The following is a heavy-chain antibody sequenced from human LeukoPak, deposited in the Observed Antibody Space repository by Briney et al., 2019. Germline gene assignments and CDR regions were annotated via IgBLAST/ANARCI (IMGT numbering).Heavy chain of an antibody. CDR2: IYYGGST. CDR3: ARHFPYCSGGSCYNWFDP. Sequence: PSETLSLTCTVSGGSISSSSYYWGWIRQPPGKGLEWIGSIYYGGSTHYNPSLKSRVTISVDTSKNQFSLKLSSVTAADTAVYYCARHFPYCSGGSCYNWFDPWGQGTLVTVSS. V-gene: IGHV4-39*01. J-gene: IGHJ5*02. D-gene: IGHD2-15*01. CDR1: GGSISSSSYY.